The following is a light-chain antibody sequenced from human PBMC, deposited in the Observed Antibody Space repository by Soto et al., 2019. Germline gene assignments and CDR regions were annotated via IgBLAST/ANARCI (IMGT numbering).Light chain of an antibody. V-gene: IGLV2-23*02. CDR3: CSYAGSSAFE. Sequence: QSALTQPVSVSRSPGQSITISCTGTSSDVGRYNLVSWYQQHAGKAPKLMIYEVTKRPSGVSNRFSGSKSGNTASLTIPGLQAEDEADYYCCSYAGSSAFEFGGGTKVTVL. CDR1: SSDVGRYNL. CDR2: EVT. J-gene: IGLJ2*01.